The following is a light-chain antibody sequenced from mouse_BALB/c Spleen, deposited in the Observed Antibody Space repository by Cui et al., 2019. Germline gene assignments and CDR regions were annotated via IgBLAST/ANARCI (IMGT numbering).Light chain of an antibody. Sequence: QIVLTQSPALMSALLGEEITLTCSASSGVSYMHWYQQKSGTAPKLLIYSTSNLASGVPSRFSGSGSGTFYSLTISSVEAEDAADYYCHQWSSYPWTFGGGTKLEIK. CDR2: STS. V-gene: IGKV4-80*01. CDR3: HQWSSYPWT. CDR1: SGVSY. J-gene: IGKJ1*01.